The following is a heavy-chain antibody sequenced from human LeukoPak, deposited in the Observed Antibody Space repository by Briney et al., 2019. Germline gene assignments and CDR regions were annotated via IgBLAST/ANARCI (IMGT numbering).Heavy chain of an antibody. CDR3: ARSSSGLDHADYYFDY. J-gene: IGHJ4*02. CDR2: VFYSGRT. CDR1: GGSITTYY. V-gene: IGHV4-59*01. Sequence: SETLSLTCTVSGGSITTYYWSWIRQPPGKALEWIGYVFYSGRTNYNPSLKSRVTMSIDTSKNQFSLNLRTVTAADTAVYYCARSSSGLDHADYYFDYWGRGTLVTVFS. D-gene: IGHD4-17*01.